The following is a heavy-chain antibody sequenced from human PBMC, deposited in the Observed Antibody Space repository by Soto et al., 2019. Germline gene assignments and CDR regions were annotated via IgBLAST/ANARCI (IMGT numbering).Heavy chain of an antibody. CDR1: GGSFSGYY. Sequence: SETLSLTCAVYGGSFSGYYWTWIRQPPGTGLEWIGEINHSGSTNYNPFLKSRVTISVDTSKNQFSLKLTSVTAADTAVYYCARDKITGLFDYWGQGTPVT. CDR3: ARDKITGLFDY. D-gene: IGHD2-8*02. J-gene: IGHJ4*02. CDR2: INHSGST. V-gene: IGHV4-34*01.